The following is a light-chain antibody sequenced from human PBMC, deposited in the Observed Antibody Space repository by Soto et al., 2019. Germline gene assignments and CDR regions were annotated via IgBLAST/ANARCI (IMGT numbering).Light chain of an antibody. V-gene: IGLV1-40*01. CDR3: QSYDSSLSVYV. J-gene: IGLJ1*01. CDR2: ANT. CDR1: SSNIGAGYD. Sequence: QSALTQPPSVSGAPGQRVTISCTGSSSNIGAGYDVHWYQQLPGTAPKLLIYANTNRPSGVPDRFSASKSGTSASLAITGLQADDEADYFCQSYDSSLSVYVFGAGTKLTVL.